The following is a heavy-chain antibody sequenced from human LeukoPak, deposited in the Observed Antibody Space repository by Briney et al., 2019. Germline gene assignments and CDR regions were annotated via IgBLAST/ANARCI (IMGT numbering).Heavy chain of an antibody. V-gene: IGHV4-59*01. D-gene: IGHD6-13*01. CDR3: ARVIIAAAGIEGWFDP. CDR2: IYYSGIT. Sequence: SETLSLTCTVSGGSISSFYWSWIRQPPGKGLEWIAYIYYSGITNYNPSLKSRATISVDTSKKQFSLKLSSVTAADTAVYYCARVIIAAAGIEGWFDPWGQGTLVTVSS. CDR1: GGSISSFY. J-gene: IGHJ5*02.